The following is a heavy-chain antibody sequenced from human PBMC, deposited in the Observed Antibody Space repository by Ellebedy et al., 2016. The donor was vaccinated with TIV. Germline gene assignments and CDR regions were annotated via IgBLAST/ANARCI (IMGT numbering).Heavy chain of an antibody. CDR2: INHSGST. J-gene: IGHJ3*02. D-gene: IGHD5-24*01. CDR1: GGSFSGYY. V-gene: IGHV4-34*01. CDR3: ARGTGGDGYNLEAFDN. Sequence: SETLSLTXAVYGGSFSGYYWSWIRQPPGKGLEWIGEINHSGSTNYNPSLKSRVTISVDTSKNQFSLKLSSVTAADTAVYYCARGTGGDGYNLEAFDNWGQGTMVTVSS.